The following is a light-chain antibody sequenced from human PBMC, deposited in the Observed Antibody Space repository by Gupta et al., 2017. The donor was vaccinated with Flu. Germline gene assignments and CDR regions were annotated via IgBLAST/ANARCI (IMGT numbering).Light chain of an antibody. CDR3: SSYTSSTTPYV. V-gene: IGLV2-14*01. J-gene: IGLJ1*01. CDR1: RSDVGGYNY. Sequence: QSALTQPASVSGSPGQSITISRTGTRSDVGGYNYVSWYQQHPGKAPKLMIYEVTNRPSGIANRFSGSKSANTASLTISGLQAEDEADYYCSSYTSSTTPYVFGTGTKVTVL. CDR2: EVT.